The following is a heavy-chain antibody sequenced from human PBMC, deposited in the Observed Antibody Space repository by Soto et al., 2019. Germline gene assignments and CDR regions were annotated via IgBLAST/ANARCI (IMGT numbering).Heavy chain of an antibody. D-gene: IGHD3-22*01. V-gene: IGHV1-18*01. Sequence: QVQLVQSGTEVKKHGASVKVSCKASGYTVTSYGIRWVRQAPGQGLEWMGWISAYNGNTNYAQKLQGRVTMTTDPSTSTAYMELRSLRSDDTAVYYCARGDNVDYYDSIVYWGQGTLVTVSS. CDR3: ARGDNVDYYDSIVY. J-gene: IGHJ4*02. CDR1: GYTVTSYG. CDR2: ISAYNGNT.